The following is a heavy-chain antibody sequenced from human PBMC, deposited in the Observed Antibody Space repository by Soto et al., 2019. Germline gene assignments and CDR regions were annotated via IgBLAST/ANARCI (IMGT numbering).Heavy chain of an antibody. CDR1: GGSISSYY. V-gene: IGHV4-59*01. D-gene: IGHD2-15*01. Sequence: SETLSLTCTVSGGSISSYYWSWIRQPPGKGLEWIGYIYYSGSTNYNPSLKSRATISVDTSKNQFSLKLSSVTAADTAVYYCARAIRVVYYFDYWGQGTLVTVSS. J-gene: IGHJ4*02. CDR3: ARAIRVVYYFDY. CDR2: IYYSGST.